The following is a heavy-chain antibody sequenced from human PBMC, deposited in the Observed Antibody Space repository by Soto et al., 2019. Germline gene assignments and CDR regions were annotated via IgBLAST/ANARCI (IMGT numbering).Heavy chain of an antibody. J-gene: IGHJ6*02. CDR3: ARYGLTIFGVLIIPNYGMDV. V-gene: IGHV1-69*13. Sequence: GASVKVSCKASGGTFSSCAISWVRQAPGQGLEWMGGIIPIFGTANYAQKFQGRVTITADESTSTAYMELSSLRYEDTAVYYCARYGLTIFGVLIIPNYGMDVWGQGTTVTVSS. CDR1: GGTFSSCA. CDR2: IIPIFGTA. D-gene: IGHD3-3*01.